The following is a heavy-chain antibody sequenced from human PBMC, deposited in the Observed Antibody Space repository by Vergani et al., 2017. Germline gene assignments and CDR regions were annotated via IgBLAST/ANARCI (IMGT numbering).Heavy chain of an antibody. CDR2: IYYSGST. CDR3: ARVLNGSGSYHYYYYYYMDV. D-gene: IGHD3-10*01. CDR1: GGSISSYY. J-gene: IGHJ6*03. V-gene: IGHV4-39*07. Sequence: QVQLQESGPGLVKPSETLSLTCTVSGGSISSYYWGWIRQPPGKGLEWIGSIYYSGSTYYNPSLKSRVTISVDTSKNQFSLKLSSVTAADTAVYYCARVLNGSGSYHYYYYYYMDVWGKGTTVTVSS.